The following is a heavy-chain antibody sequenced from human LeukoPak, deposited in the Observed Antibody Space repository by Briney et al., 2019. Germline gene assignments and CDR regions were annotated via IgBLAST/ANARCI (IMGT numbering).Heavy chain of an antibody. CDR2: IYPKSGAT. D-gene: IGHD6-19*01. J-gene: IGHJ5*02. CDR3: ARRFIFESSGWSFDP. V-gene: IGHV1-2*02. CDR1: GYTFTGYY. Sequence: ASVKVSCKASGYTFTGYYMHWVRQAPGQGLEWMGWIYPKSGATKYAQKLQGRVTMTRDTSINTAYMDLSRLRSDDTAVYYCARRFIFESSGWSFDPWGQGTLVTVSS.